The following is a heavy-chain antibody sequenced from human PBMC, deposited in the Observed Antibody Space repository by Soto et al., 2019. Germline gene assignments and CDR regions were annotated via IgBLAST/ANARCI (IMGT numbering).Heavy chain of an antibody. CDR3: ARITGRHLDY. V-gene: IGHV4-39*01. CDR1: SGSISVTDVF. J-gene: IGHJ4*02. CDR2: VDYSGTA. D-gene: IGHD1-20*01. Sequence: SETLSLTCTVSSGSISVTDVFWGWVRQPPGKVLEWIGNVDYSGTAYFSPSLATRVTFHVDTSKNQCSLTLYSVTAADTAVYYCARITGRHLDYWGQGNLFTVSS.